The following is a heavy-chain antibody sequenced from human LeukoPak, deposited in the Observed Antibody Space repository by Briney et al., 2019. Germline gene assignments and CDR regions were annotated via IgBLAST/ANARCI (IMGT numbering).Heavy chain of an antibody. CDR3: ARDRGMTTFDY. CDR1: GFTFSSYA. J-gene: IGHJ4*02. CDR2: ISYDGSNK. V-gene: IGHV3-30*04. D-gene: IGHD1-1*01. Sequence: GGSLRPSCAASGFTFSSYAMHWVRQAPGKGLEWVAVISYDGSNKYYADSVKGRFTISRDNSKNTLYLQMNSLRAEDTAVYYCARDRGMTTFDYWGQGTLVTVSS.